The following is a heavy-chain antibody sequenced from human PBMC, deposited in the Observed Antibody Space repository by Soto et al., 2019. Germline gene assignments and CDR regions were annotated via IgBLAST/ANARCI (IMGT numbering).Heavy chain of an antibody. CDR1: GGTFSSYA. CDR3: ARADVTMVPGVIIKDYYCYYGMDV. V-gene: IGHV1-69*13. Sequence: SVKVSCKASGGTFSSYAISWVRQAPGQGLEWTGGIIPIFGTANYAQKFQGRVTITADESTSTAYMELSSLRSEDTAVYYCARADVTMVPGVIIKDYYCYYGMDVWGQGPTVTVSS. J-gene: IGHJ6*02. D-gene: IGHD3-10*01. CDR2: IIPIFGTA.